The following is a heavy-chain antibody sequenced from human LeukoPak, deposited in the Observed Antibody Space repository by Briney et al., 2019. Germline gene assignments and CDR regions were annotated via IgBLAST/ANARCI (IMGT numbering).Heavy chain of an antibody. Sequence: SQTLSLTCAVSGGSISSGDFLWSWIRQPPGKCLEWIGYIFHTGHTSYNPSLKSRVTISVDMSRNQLSLRLTSVTAADTAVYYCARGFYGAGSHFDYWGQGTLVTVSS. D-gene: IGHD3-10*01. CDR2: IFHTGHT. V-gene: IGHV4-30-2*01. J-gene: IGHJ4*02. CDR1: GGSISSGDFL. CDR3: ARGFYGAGSHFDY.